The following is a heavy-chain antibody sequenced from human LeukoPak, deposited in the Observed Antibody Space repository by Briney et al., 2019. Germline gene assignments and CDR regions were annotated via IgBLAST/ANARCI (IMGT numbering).Heavy chain of an antibody. Sequence: GGSLRLSCAASGFTFSNAWMSWVRQAPGKGLEWVSGISGSGGVTYYADSVKGRFTISRDNSKNTLYLQMNSLRGDDTAIYYCAKASWEGVTTTYFDYWGQGTLVPVSS. CDR2: ISGSGGVT. D-gene: IGHD1-26*01. CDR1: GFTFSNAW. CDR3: AKASWEGVTTTYFDY. J-gene: IGHJ4*02. V-gene: IGHV3-23*01.